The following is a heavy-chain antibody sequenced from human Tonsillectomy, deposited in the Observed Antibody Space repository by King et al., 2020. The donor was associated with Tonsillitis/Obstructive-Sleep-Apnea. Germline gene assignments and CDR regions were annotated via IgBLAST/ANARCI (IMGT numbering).Heavy chain of an antibody. J-gene: IGHJ5*02. V-gene: IGHV4-61*01. CDR3: AREERCGLYCSGTICDEGRWFDP. CDR1: GGSVSSGNYY. D-gene: IGHD2-2*01. CDR2: THYSGSA. Sequence: QLQESGPGLVKPSETLSLTCTVSGGSVSSGNYYWRWIRQPPGKRLEWIGYTHYSGSANYNPSLKSRVTISLDTSKNQFSLRLNSVTAADTAMYFCAREERCGLYCSGTICDEGRWFDPWGQGTLVTVSS.